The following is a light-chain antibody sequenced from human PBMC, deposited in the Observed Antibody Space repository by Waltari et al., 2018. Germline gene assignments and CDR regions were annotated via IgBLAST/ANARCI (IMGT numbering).Light chain of an antibody. V-gene: IGLV1-47*02. CDR3: SAWDDSLSGHYV. CDR2: SKT. J-gene: IGLJ1*01. Sequence: QSILTQPPSASGAPGQRVTISCSGTSCNVGLNSVYWYQQLPGTAPKLIIYSKTQRTAGTPDRFSGSKSGTSASLAISGLRSEDEGDYYCSAWDDSLSGHYVFGTGTTVTVL. CDR1: SCNVGLNS.